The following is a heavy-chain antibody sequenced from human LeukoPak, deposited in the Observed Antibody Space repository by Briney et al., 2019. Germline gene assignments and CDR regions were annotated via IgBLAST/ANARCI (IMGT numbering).Heavy chain of an antibody. V-gene: IGHV3-7*01. CDR2: IKQDGSAK. J-gene: IGHJ6*03. CDR3: ARDSRPFYYYYMDV. Sequence: PGGSLRLSCAASGFTFSSYWMSWVRQAPGKGLEWVANIKQDGSAKYYVDSVKGRFTISRDNAKNSLYLQMNSLRAEDTAVYYCARDSRPFYYYYMDVWGKGTTVTVSS. CDR1: GFTFSSYW.